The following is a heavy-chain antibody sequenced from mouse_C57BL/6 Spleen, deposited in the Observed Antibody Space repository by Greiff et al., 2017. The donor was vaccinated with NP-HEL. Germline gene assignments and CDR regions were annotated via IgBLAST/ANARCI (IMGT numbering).Heavy chain of an antibody. CDR2: ISYDGSN. D-gene: IGHD2-4*01. Sequence: LQESGPGLVKPSQSLSLTCSVTGYSIISGYYWNWIRQFPGNKLEWMGYISYDGSNNYNPSLKNRISITRDTSKNQFFLKLNSVTTEDTATYYCARVYYDYDYYGMDYWGQGTSVTVSS. CDR1: GYSIISGYY. V-gene: IGHV3-6*01. CDR3: ARVYYDYDYYGMDY. J-gene: IGHJ4*01.